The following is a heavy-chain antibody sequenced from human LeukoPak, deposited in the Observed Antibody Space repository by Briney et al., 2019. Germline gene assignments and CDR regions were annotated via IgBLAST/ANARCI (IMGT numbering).Heavy chain of an antibody. CDR1: GFTFSSFG. D-gene: IGHD3-10*01. J-gene: IGHJ4*02. CDR2: IHTDGSTE. V-gene: IGHV3-30*02. Sequence: GGSLRLSCAASGFTFSSFGMHWVRQTLGKGLEWLTFIHTDGSTEYYAASVKGRFTIAKDTSKNTVYLQMNRLRAEDTAVYYCARATYGSGSFYFDYWGQGTLVTVSS. CDR3: ARATYGSGSFYFDY.